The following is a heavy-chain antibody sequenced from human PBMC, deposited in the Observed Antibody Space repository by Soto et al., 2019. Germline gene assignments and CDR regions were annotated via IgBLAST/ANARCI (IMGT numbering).Heavy chain of an antibody. CDR1: GYSFTSYW. J-gene: IGHJ6*02. D-gene: IGHD6-13*01. Sequence: PGESLKISCKGSGYSFTSYWIGWVRQMPGKGLEWMGIIYPGDSDTRYSPSFQGQVTISADKSISTAYLQWRSLKASDTAMYYCARNLIADYYYYGMDVWGQGTKVTVSS. V-gene: IGHV5-51*01. CDR3: ARNLIADYYYYGMDV. CDR2: IYPGDSDT.